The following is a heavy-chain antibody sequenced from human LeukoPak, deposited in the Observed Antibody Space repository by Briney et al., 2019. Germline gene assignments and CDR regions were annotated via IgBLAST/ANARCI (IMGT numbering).Heavy chain of an antibody. D-gene: IGHD3-3*01. J-gene: IGHJ5*02. CDR2: INPNSGGT. CDR3: ARVLISDFWSVNWFDP. CDR1: GYTFTGYY. V-gene: IGHV1-2*02. Sequence: GASVKVSCKASGYTFTGYYMHWVRQAPGQGLEWTGWINPNSGGTNYAQKFQGRVAMTRDTSISTAYMELSRLRSDDTAVYYCARVLISDFWSVNWFDPWGQGTLVTVSS.